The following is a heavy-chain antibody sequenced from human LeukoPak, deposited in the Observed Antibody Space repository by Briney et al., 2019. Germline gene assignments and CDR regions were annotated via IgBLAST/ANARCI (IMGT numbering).Heavy chain of an antibody. CDR1: GYSISSGYY. V-gene: IGHV4-38-2*02. D-gene: IGHD3-22*01. CDR3: AGDSSGNYWYFDL. CDR2: IYHSGST. J-gene: IGHJ2*01. Sequence: SETLSLTCTVSGYSISSGYYWGWIRQPPGKGLEWIGSIYHSGSTYYNPSLKSRVTISVDTSKNQFSLKLSSVTAADTAVYYCAGDSSGNYWYFDLWGRGTLVTVSS.